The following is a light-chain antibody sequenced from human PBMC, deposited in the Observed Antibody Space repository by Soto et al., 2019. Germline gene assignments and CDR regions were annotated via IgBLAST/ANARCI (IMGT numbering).Light chain of an antibody. CDR3: QQRSNWPIT. CDR1: QSVSNF. Sequence: IVLTQSPGTLSLSPGKRATLSFRASQSVSNFLAWYQQKPGQAPRLLIYDTSNRATGISARFSGSGSGTDFTLTINNLDPEDFAVYYCQQRSNWPITFGQGTRLEIK. CDR2: DTS. J-gene: IGKJ5*01. V-gene: IGKV3-11*01.